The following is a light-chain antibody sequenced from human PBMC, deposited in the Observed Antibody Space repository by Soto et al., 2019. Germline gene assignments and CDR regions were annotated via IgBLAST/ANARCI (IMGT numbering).Light chain of an antibody. CDR2: DAS. CDR3: QQYDDVPPT. V-gene: IGKV1-33*01. Sequence: DIQMTQSPSSLSASVGDRVTITCQASQDISNYLNWYQQKPGKAPELLIYDASNLETGVPSRFSGSGSGTDFTFTISSLKPEDFATYYCQQYDDVPPTFGPGTKVDF. CDR1: QDISNY. J-gene: IGKJ3*01.